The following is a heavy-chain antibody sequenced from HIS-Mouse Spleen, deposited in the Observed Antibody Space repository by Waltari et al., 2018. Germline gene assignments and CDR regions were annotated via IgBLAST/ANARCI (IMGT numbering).Heavy chain of an antibody. Sequence: EVQLVESGGGLVQPGGSLRLSCASSGFTFSSYSMNWVRQAPGKGGEGVSYISSISSTIYYADSGKGRFTISRDNAKNSLYLQMNSLRDEDTAVYYCARDWPGIAARLDYWGQGTLVTVSS. CDR2: ISSISSTI. V-gene: IGHV3-48*02. CDR1: GFTFSSYS. CDR3: ARDWPGIAARLDY. J-gene: IGHJ4*02. D-gene: IGHD6-6*01.